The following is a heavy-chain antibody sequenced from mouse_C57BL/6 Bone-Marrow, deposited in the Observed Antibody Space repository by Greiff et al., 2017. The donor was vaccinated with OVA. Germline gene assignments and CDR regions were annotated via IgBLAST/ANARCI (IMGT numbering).Heavy chain of an antibody. CDR3: AREDDGYYRCAY. V-gene: IGHV1-54*01. CDR2: INPGSGGT. D-gene: IGHD2-3*01. CDR1: GYAFTNYL. J-gene: IGHJ3*01. Sequence: QVQLQQSGAELVRPGTSVKVSCKASGYAFTNYLIEWVKQRPGQGLEWIGVINPGSGGTNYNEKFKGKATLTADKSSSTAYMQLSSLTSEDSAVYLCAREDDGYYRCAYWGQGTLVTVSA.